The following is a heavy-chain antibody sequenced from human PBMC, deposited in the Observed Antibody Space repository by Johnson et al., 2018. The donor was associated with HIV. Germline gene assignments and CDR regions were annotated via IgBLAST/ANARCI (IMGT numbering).Heavy chain of an antibody. V-gene: IGHV3-11*04. CDR3: ASVYYDILTGYYYDALDI. Sequence: QVQLVESGGGLVKPGGSLRLSCAASGFTFSDYYMSWIRQAPGKGLEWVSYISSGGSTIYYADSVKGRFTISRHNSKTTLYLQMNSLRAEDTAVYYCASVYYDILTGYYYDALDIWGRGTMVTVSS. D-gene: IGHD3-9*01. J-gene: IGHJ3*02. CDR2: ISSGGSTI. CDR1: GFTFSDYY.